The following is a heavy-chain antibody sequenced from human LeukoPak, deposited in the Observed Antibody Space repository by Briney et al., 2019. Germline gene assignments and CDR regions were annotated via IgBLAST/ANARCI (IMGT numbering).Heavy chain of an antibody. J-gene: IGHJ3*02. CDR1: GYTLTELS. CDR3: ATSVIVLMVHANDAFDI. V-gene: IGHV1-24*01. D-gene: IGHD2-8*01. Sequence: GASVKVSCKVSGYTLTELSMHWVRQAPGKGLEWMGGFDPEDGETIYAQKFQGRVTMTEDTSTDTAYMELSSLRSEDTAVYYCATSVIVLMVHANDAFDIWGQGTMVTVSS. CDR2: FDPEDGET.